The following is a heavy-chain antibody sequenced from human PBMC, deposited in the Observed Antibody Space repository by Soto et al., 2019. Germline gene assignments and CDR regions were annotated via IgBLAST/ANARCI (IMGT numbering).Heavy chain of an antibody. CDR3: ARGYGRNFDY. V-gene: IGHV4-31*03. Sequence: SETLSLTCTVSGGSISSGGYYWSWTRQHPGKGLEWIGYIYYSGSTYYNPSLKSRVTISADTSKNQFSLKLSSVTAADTAVYYCARGYGRNFDYWGQGTLVTVSS. J-gene: IGHJ4*02. CDR2: IYYSGST. D-gene: IGHD5-18*01. CDR1: GGSISSGGYY.